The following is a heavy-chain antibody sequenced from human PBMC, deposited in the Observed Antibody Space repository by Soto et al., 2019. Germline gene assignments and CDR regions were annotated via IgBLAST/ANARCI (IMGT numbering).Heavy chain of an antibody. Sequence: QVQLVQSGAEVKKPGSSVKVSCKASGGTFSSYAISWVRQAPGQGLEWRGGIIPIFGTANYAQKFQGRVTITADESTSTAYMELSSLRSEDTAVYYCARIFYDSSGYSYYFDYWGQGTLVTVSS. CDR1: GGTFSSYA. J-gene: IGHJ4*02. D-gene: IGHD3-22*01. V-gene: IGHV1-69*01. CDR2: IIPIFGTA. CDR3: ARIFYDSSGYSYYFDY.